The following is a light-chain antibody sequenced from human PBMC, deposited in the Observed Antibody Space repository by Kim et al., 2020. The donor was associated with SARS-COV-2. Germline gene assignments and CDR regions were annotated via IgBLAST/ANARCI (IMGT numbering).Light chain of an antibody. CDR2: AAS. CDR3: QQSNSTPLT. V-gene: IGKV1-39*01. J-gene: IGKJ4*01. CDR1: QSISTN. Sequence: ASVGDRVTITCRASQSISTNLNWYQQKSGKAPKLLIYAASSLQGGVPSRFSSSGSGTDFTLTISSLQPEDSATYYCQQSNSTPLTFGGGTKVDIK.